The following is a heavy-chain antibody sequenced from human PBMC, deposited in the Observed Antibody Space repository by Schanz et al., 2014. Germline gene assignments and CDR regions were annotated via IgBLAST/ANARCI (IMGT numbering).Heavy chain of an antibody. CDR3: ARSGSSNWYFFDY. V-gene: IGHV1-69*02. D-gene: IGHD6-13*01. Sequence: QVQLVQSEAEVKKPGSSVKVSCKASGGTFSSYTISWVRQAPGQGLEWMGRIIPILGIANYAQNFQGRVTITADKSTSTAYMELTSLRAEDTAVYYCARSGSSNWYFFDYWGQGTLVTVSS. J-gene: IGHJ4*02. CDR2: IIPILGIA. CDR1: GGTFSSYT.